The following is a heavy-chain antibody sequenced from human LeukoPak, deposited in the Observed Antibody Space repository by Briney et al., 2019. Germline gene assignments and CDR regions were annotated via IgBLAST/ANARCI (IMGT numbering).Heavy chain of an antibody. J-gene: IGHJ4*02. CDR2: ISGSSSTT. V-gene: IGHV3-48*04. Sequence: GGSLRLSCAASGFTFSTYSMNWVRQAPGKGLEWVSYISGSSSTTNYADSVRGRFTISRDNAKNSLYLQMNSLRADDTALYYCARAIVGDTPDYFDYWGQGTLVTVSS. D-gene: IGHD1-26*01. CDR3: ARAIVGDTPDYFDY. CDR1: GFTFSTYS.